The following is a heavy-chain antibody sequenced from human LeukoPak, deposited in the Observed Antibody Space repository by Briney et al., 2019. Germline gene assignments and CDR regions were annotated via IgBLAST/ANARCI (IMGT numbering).Heavy chain of an antibody. D-gene: IGHD3-9*01. CDR1: GYTFTSYG. Sequence: ASVKVSCKASGYTFTSYGISWVRQAPGQGLEWMGWISAYNGNTNYAQKLQGRVTMTTDTSTSTAYMELGSLRSDDTAVYYCARDTPQYDILTGYYIWYYYYMDVWGKGTTVTVSS. CDR2: ISAYNGNT. J-gene: IGHJ6*03. CDR3: ARDTPQYDILTGYYIWYYYYMDV. V-gene: IGHV1-18*01.